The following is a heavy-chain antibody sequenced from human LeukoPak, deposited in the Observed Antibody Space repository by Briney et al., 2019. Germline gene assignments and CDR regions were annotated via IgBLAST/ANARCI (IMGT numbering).Heavy chain of an antibody. CDR1: GFTFSSYS. V-gene: IGHV3-21*01. CDR3: ASSSDSSGYYFEY. J-gene: IGHJ4*02. CDR2: ISRSSSYI. D-gene: IGHD3-22*01. Sequence: GGSLRLSCAASGFTFSSYSMNWVRQAPGKGLEWVSSISRSSSYIYYADSVKGRFTISRDNAKNSLYLQMSSLRAEDTAVYYCASSSDSSGYYFEYWGPGNLVNVSS.